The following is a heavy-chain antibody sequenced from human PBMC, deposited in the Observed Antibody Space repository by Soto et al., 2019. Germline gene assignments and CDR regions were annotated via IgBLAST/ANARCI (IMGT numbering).Heavy chain of an antibody. CDR3: ARDRDYDFWSGYYIGAYYYYYYGMDV. D-gene: IGHD3-3*01. CDR2: ISAYNGNT. CDR1: GYTFTSYG. J-gene: IGHJ6*02. V-gene: IGHV1-18*04. Sequence: ASVKVSCKASGYTFTSYGTSWVRQAPGQGLEWMGWISAYNGNTNYAQKLQGRVTMTTDTSTSTAYMELRSLRSDDTAVYYCARDRDYDFWSGYYIGAYYYYYYGMDVWGQGTTVTVSS.